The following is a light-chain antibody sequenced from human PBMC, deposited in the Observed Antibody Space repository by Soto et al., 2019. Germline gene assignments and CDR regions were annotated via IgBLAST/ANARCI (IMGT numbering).Light chain of an antibody. CDR2: AAS. CDR1: QSISSS. Sequence: DIQMTQSPSSLSASVGDRVTITCRASQSISSSLNWYQQKPGKAPKLLIYAASSLQSGVPSRFSGSGSGAEFTLTISSLQPEDFATYYCQQSYSAPLTFGGGTKMEI. J-gene: IGKJ4*01. CDR3: QQSYSAPLT. V-gene: IGKV1-39*01.